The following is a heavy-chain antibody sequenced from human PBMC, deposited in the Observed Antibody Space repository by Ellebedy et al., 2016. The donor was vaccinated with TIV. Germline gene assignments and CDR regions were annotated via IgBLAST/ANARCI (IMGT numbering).Heavy chain of an antibody. CDR2: IDSDGSST. CDR1: GFTFSSYW. V-gene: IGHV3-74*01. Sequence: GESLKISCAASGFTFSSYWMHWVRQAPGKGLVWVSRIDSDGSSTTYADSVKGRFTSSRDNAKNTLYLQMNGLRAEDTAVYYCARVAGPSTRVIEYWGQGTLVTVSS. D-gene: IGHD3-3*01. CDR3: ARVAGPSTRVIEY. J-gene: IGHJ4*02.